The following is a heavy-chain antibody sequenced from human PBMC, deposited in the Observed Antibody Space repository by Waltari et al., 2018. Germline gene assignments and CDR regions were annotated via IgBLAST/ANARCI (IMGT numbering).Heavy chain of an antibody. CDR2: ISVGGTTT. CDR3: ARGSPAGVRHHFDY. D-gene: IGHD6-13*01. V-gene: IGHV3-48*03. CDR1: GFTLSAYE. J-gene: IGHJ4*02. Sequence: EVQLVESGGGLLQPGWSLRLSCAVSGFTLSAYELIWVRQAPGKGLEWISYISVGGTTTYYADPVRGRFTISRDNAKNSLYLQMSSLRVEDTAVYYCARGSPAGVRHHFDYWGQGTLVTVSS.